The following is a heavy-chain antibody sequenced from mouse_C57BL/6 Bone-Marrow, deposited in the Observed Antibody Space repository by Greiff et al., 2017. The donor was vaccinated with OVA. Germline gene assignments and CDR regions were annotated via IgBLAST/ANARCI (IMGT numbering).Heavy chain of an antibody. CDR1: GFTFSDYG. Sequence: DVKLVESGGGLVKPGGSLKLSCAASGFTFSDYGMHWVRQAPEKGLEWVAYISSGSSTIYYADTVKGRFTISRDNAKNTLFLQMTSLRSEDTAMYYCARLFYYDGSSIYAMDYWGQGTSVTVSS. CDR3: ARLFYYDGSSIYAMDY. CDR2: ISSGSSTI. V-gene: IGHV5-17*01. D-gene: IGHD1-1*01. J-gene: IGHJ4*01.